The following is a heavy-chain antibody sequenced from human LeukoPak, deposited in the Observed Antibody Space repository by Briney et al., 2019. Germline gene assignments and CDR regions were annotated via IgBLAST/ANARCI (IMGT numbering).Heavy chain of an antibody. V-gene: IGHV1-18*01. Sequence: GASVKVSCKASGYTFTSYGISWVRQAPGQGLEWMGWISAYNGNTNYAQKVQGRVTMTTDTSTSTAYMELSSLRSEDTAVYYCAREGTDYGDYGDAFDIWGQGTMVTVSS. J-gene: IGHJ3*02. CDR2: ISAYNGNT. CDR3: AREGTDYGDYGDAFDI. CDR1: GYTFTSYG. D-gene: IGHD4-17*01.